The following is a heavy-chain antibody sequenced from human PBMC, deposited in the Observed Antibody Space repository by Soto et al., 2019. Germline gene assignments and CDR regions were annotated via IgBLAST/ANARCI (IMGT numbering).Heavy chain of an antibody. J-gene: IGHJ6*02. D-gene: IGHD6-13*01. CDR2: INHSGST. V-gene: IGHV4-34*01. CDR3: ARGLSSTATFYHYYGMDV. Sequence: SETLSLTCAVSGGSFRGYHWSWIRQPPGKGLEWMGKINHSGSTNYNPSPKSRVIISLETSKNKFPLILTSVTAADTAVYYCARGLSSTATFYHYYGMDVWGQGTTVTVSS. CDR1: GGSFRGYH.